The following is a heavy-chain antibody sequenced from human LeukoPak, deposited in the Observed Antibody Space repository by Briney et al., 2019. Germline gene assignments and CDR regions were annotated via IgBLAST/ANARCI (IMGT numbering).Heavy chain of an antibody. Sequence: GGSLRLSCAASGFTVSSNYMSWVRQAPGKGLEWVSVIYSGGSTYYADSVKGRFTISRDNSKNTLYLQTNSLRAEDTAVYYCATDYDILTGYYAWGQGTLVTVSS. CDR3: ATDYDILTGYYA. CDR2: IYSGGST. D-gene: IGHD3-9*01. J-gene: IGHJ5*02. V-gene: IGHV3-66*01. CDR1: GFTVSSNY.